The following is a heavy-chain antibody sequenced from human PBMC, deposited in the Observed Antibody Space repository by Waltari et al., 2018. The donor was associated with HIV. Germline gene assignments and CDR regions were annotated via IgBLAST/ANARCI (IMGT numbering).Heavy chain of an antibody. CDR2: IYPGDSDT. D-gene: IGHD5-12*01. CDR3: ARHMVATSGFYYAMDV. Sequence: EVQLVQSVAEMKKPWASLKISCTGSGYSFHTYWIRCVRQIPGEGLEWMGLIYPGDSDTRYSPSCQGQVTISADKSISTAYLQWSSLKASDTAMYFCARHMVATSGFYYAMDVWGQGTTVTVSS. J-gene: IGHJ6*02. CDR1: GYSFHTYW. V-gene: IGHV5-51*06.